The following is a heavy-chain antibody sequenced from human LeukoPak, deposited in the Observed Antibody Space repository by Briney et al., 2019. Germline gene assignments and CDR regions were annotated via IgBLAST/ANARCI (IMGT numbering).Heavy chain of an antibody. D-gene: IGHD3-22*01. V-gene: IGHV1-18*01. CDR1: GYTXTSYG. CDR3: ARVTQYYYDSSGYYSYFDY. Sequence: ASVKVSCKASGYTXTSYGISWVRQAPGQGLEWMGWISAYNGNTNYAQKLQGRVTMTTDTSTSTAYMELRSLRSDDTAVYYCARVTQYYYDSSGYYSYFDYWGQGTLVTVSS. J-gene: IGHJ4*02. CDR2: ISAYNGNT.